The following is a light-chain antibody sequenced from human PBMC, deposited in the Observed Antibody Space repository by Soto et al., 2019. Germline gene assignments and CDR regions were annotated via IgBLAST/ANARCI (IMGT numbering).Light chain of an antibody. CDR3: QQYDSSPPP. J-gene: IGKJ3*01. CDR2: AAS. Sequence: EIVLPQSPGTLSLSPGERATLSCRASQSVSSSYLAWYQQKPGQAPRLLIYAASSRATGIPDRFSGSGSGTDFTLTISRLEPEDFAVYYCQQYDSSPPPFGPGTKVDIK. V-gene: IGKV3-20*01. CDR1: QSVSSSY.